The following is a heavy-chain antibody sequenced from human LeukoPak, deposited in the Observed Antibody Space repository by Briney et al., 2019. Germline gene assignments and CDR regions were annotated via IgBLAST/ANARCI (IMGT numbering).Heavy chain of an antibody. CDR3: SEGYFEPFDH. V-gene: IGHV4-59*03. CDR1: GDSFSNFH. J-gene: IGHJ4*02. CDR2: LSYTGKA. D-gene: IGHD2/OR15-2a*01. Sequence: PSETLSLTCVVSGDSFSNFHWNWLRQAPGKGLEWIACLSYTGKADYNPSLASRVTISLDTSKNQGFSLKLKSVTAADTAVYYCSEGYFEPFDHWGQGILVTVSS.